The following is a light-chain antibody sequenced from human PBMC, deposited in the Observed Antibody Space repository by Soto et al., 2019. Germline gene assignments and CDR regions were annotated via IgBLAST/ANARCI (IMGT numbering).Light chain of an antibody. CDR1: LSVSSNY. V-gene: IGKV3-20*01. CDR2: AAS. Sequence: EIVMTQSPATLSVSPGERATLSCRASLSVSSNYLAWYQQKPGQAPRLLIYAASSRATGISDRFSGSGSGADFTLTISRLEPEDFAVYYCQQYGSSPPWTFGQGTKVDIK. J-gene: IGKJ1*01. CDR3: QQYGSSPPWT.